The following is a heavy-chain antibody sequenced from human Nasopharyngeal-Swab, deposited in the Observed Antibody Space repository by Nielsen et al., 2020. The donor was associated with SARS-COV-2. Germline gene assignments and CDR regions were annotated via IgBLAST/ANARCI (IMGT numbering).Heavy chain of an antibody. V-gene: IGHV4-59*01. CDR2: IYYSGST. CDR1: GGPISSYY. CDR3: ARGDYDILTGYYHFDY. Sequence: SETLSLTCTVSGGPISSYYWSWIRQPPGKGLEWIGYIYYSGSTNYNPSLKSRVTISVDTSKNQFSLKLSSVTAADTAVYYCARGDYDILTGYYHFDYWGQGTLVTVSS. J-gene: IGHJ4*02. D-gene: IGHD3-9*01.